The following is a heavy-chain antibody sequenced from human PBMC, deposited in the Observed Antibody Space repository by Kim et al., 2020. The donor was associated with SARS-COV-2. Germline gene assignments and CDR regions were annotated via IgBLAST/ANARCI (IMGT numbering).Heavy chain of an antibody. CDR1: GFTFSNAW. Sequence: GGSLRLSCAASGFTFSNAWMSWVRQAPGKGLEWVGRIKSKTDGGTTDYAAPVKGRFTISRDDSKNTLYLQMNSLKTEDTAVYYCTTVMGAHSGSYYNGYWGQGTLVTVSS. D-gene: IGHD3-10*01. CDR3: TTVMGAHSGSYYNGY. CDR2: IKSKTDGGTT. V-gene: IGHV3-15*01. J-gene: IGHJ4*02.